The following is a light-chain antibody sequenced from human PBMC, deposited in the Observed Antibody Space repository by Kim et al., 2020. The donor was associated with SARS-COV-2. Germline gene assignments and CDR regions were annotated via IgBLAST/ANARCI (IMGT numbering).Light chain of an antibody. CDR1: QDIGDY. J-gene: IGKJ2*03. V-gene: IGKV1-33*01. CDR3: QQYDGLPS. CDR2: AAS. Sequence: LSASVGDRVTITCQASQDIGDYLTWYQQEPGKAPKLLIYAASHLQTGVPSRFRGSGSGTDFTLTITSLQPGDVATYYCQQYDGLPSFGQGTKLEI.